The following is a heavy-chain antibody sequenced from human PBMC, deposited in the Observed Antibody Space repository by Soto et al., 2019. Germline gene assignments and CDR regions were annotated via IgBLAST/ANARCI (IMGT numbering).Heavy chain of an antibody. V-gene: IGHV1-3*01. CDR1: GYTFTSYA. CDR2: INAGNGNR. J-gene: IGHJ4*02. D-gene: IGHD6-19*01. CDR3: ARGSRIAVAGNPFSDY. Sequence: GASVKVSCKASGYTFTSYAMHWVRQAPGQRLEWMGWINAGNGNRKYSQKFQGRVTITRDTSASTAYMELSSLRSEDTAVYYCARGSRIAVAGNPFSDYWGQGTLVTVSS.